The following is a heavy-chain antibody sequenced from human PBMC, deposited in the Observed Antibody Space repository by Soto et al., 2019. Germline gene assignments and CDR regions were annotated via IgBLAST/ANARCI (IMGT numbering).Heavy chain of an antibody. Sequence: QVQLVESGGGVVQSGRSLRLSCAAAGFTFNAYAMHWVRQAPGKGLEWMTVITYDGRNKDYADSVKGRLTISRDHSQNTLYMEMSSLRPEDTALYYCAREAWDFWSGNPHDPLDVWGQGTMVTVSS. J-gene: IGHJ3*01. D-gene: IGHD3-3*01. CDR2: ITYDGRNK. CDR3: AREAWDFWSGNPHDPLDV. V-gene: IGHV3-30*04. CDR1: GFTFNAYA.